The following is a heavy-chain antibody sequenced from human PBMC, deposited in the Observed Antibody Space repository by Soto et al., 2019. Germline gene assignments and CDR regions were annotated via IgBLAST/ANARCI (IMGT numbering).Heavy chain of an antibody. CDR1: GFTFDDYA. Sequence: PGGSLRLSCGASGFTFDDYAMHWVRQAPGKGLEWVSGISWNSGSIGYADSVKGRFTISRDNAKNSLYLQMNSLRAEDTALYYCAKDSIDHNGIYDPFDIWGQGTMVTVSS. J-gene: IGHJ3*02. D-gene: IGHD3-3*02. CDR2: ISWNSGSI. V-gene: IGHV3-9*01. CDR3: AKDSIDHNGIYDPFDI.